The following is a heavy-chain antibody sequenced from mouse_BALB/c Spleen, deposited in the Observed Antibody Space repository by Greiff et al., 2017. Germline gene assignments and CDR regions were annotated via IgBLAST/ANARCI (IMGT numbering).Heavy chain of an antibody. CDR1: GYAFTNYL. CDR3: ATTMITTGFAY. D-gene: IGHD2-4*01. J-gene: IGHJ3*01. Sequence: VKLQESGAELVRPGTSVKVSCKASGYAFTNYLIEWVKQRPGQGLEWIGVINPGSGGTNYNEKFKGKATLTADKSSSTAYMQLSSLTSDDSAVYFCATTMITTGFAYWGQGTLVTVSA. V-gene: IGHV1-54*01. CDR2: INPGSGGT.